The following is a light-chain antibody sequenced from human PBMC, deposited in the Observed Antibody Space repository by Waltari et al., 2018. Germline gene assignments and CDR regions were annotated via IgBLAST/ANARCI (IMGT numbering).Light chain of an antibody. CDR2: GAS. CDR3: HQYSNWPLT. V-gene: IGKV3-15*01. J-gene: IGKJ4*01. Sequence: IVLTQSPATLSLSPGERATLSCRASQSFSSSLAWYQQKPGQAPRLLIYGASSRATGIPDRFSGSGSGTDFTLTISSLEPEDFAVYYCHQYSNWPLTFGGGTKVELK. CDR1: QSFSSS.